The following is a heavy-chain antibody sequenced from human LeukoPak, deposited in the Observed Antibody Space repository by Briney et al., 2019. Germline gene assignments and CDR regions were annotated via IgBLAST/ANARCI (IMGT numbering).Heavy chain of an antibody. CDR2: ISSSSSYI. Sequence: GGSLRLSCEGSAFIFSGHWMNWVRQTPGKGLEWVSSISSSSSYIYYADSVKGRFTISRDNAKNSLYLQMNSLRAEDTAVYYCARDYAYWGQGTLVTVSS. D-gene: IGHD3-16*01. J-gene: IGHJ4*02. CDR3: ARDYAY. V-gene: IGHV3-21*01. CDR1: AFIFSGHW.